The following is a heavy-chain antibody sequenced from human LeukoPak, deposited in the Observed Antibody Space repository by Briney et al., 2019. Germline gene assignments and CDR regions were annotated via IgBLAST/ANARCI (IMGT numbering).Heavy chain of an antibody. D-gene: IGHD6-19*01. CDR2: ISYDGSDK. V-gene: IGHV3-30*04. J-gene: IGHJ4*02. CDR1: GFTFSSYA. Sequence: GRSLRLSCAASGFTFSSYAMQWVRQAPGKGLEWVAVISYDGSDKNYADSVKGRFTIYRDNSMDTLYLQMNSLRAEDTAVYCCARAVYRSGGYYFDYWGQGILVTVSS. CDR3: ARAVYRSGGYYFDY.